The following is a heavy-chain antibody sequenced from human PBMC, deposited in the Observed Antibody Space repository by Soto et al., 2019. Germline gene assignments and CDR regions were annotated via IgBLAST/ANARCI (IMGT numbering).Heavy chain of an antibody. Sequence: LRLSCAASGFTFSSYAMSWVRQAPGKGLEWVSAISGSGGSTYYADSVKGRFTISRDNSKNTLYLQMNSLRAEDTAVYYCAKGHYYDSSGYFDYWGQGTQVTVS. CDR2: ISGSGGST. V-gene: IGHV3-23*01. CDR1: GFTFSSYA. J-gene: IGHJ4*02. CDR3: AKGHYYDSSGYFDY. D-gene: IGHD3-22*01.